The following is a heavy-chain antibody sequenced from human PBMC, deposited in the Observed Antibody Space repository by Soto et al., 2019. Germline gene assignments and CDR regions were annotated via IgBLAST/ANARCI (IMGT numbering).Heavy chain of an antibody. CDR2: VSGSGSTT. CDR1: GLTFTDYP. Sequence: DVQLLQSGGALVQPGGSLRLSCAASGLTFTDYPMSWVRQAPGKGLEWLSVVSGSGSTTYYADSVKGRFTISRDNINNTLFLQMSSLTAEDTAVYYCAKGVGNYVPFDHWGQGALVAVSS. D-gene: IGHD1-7*01. V-gene: IGHV3-23*01. CDR3: AKGVGNYVPFDH. J-gene: IGHJ4*02.